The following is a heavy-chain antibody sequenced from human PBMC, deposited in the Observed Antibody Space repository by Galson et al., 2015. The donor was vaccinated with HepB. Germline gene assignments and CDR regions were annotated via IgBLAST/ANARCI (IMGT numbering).Heavy chain of an antibody. CDR3: ARHPLRDYERHYYYGLDV. D-gene: IGHD4-17*01. Sequence: SETLSLTCTVSGGSIFSSLYYWDWIRQPPGKGLEWIGTVYYSGSTSYNPSLKSRVTISVDTSKNQFSLKLTSVTAADTAIYYCARHPLRDYERHYYYGLDVWGQGTTVTVSS. V-gene: IGHV4-39*01. J-gene: IGHJ6*02. CDR1: GGSIFSSLYY. CDR2: VYYSGST.